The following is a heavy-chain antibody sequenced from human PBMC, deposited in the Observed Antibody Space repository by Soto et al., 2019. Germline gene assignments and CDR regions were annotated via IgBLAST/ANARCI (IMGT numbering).Heavy chain of an antibody. CDR1: GYTFTSYF. D-gene: IGHD2-2*01. CDR3: AREDAPSLT. CDR2: ISAYNGNT. J-gene: IGHJ5*02. Sequence: QVQLVQSGAEVKKPGASVKVSCKASGYTFTSYFIIWVRQAPGQVLEWMGWISAYNGNTNYAQKLQGRVTMNTDTTTSTAYMEVRSLRSEDTAVKYCAREDAPSLTWGQGTLVSVSS. V-gene: IGHV1-18*01.